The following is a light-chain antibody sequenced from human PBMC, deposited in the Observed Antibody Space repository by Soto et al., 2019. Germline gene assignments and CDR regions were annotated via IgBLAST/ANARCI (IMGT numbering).Light chain of an antibody. CDR3: QQYGSSAS. J-gene: IGKJ1*01. Sequence: IVLTQSPGTLSLSPWERATLSCRASQSVSSSYLAWYQQTPGLAPRLILYDTSFRATGIPDRFSGSGSGTDFTLTISRLDPEDFAVYYCQQYGSSASFGQGTKVDIK. CDR1: QSVSSSY. V-gene: IGKV3D-20*01. CDR2: DTS.